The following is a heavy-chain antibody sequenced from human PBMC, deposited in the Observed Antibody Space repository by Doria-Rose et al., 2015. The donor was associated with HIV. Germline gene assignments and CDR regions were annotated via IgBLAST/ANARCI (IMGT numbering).Heavy chain of an antibody. CDR3: ARVPDNYITSPFDY. CDR2: INDTGSA. V-gene: IGHV4-34*01. Sequence: SFSDHYWSWIRQPPGTGLEWIGEINDTGSANYNPSLKSRVTISVDTSKNQFSLKVSSVAAADTAVYYCARVPDNYITSPFDYWGQGKLVTVSS. D-gene: IGHD3-10*01. J-gene: IGHJ4*02. CDR1: SFSDHY.